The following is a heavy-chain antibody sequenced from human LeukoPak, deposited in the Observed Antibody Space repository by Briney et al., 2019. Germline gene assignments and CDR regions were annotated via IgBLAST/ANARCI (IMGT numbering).Heavy chain of an antibody. CDR3: ARGFGAAAGDY. Sequence: SDTLSLPCTVSGGSISSYYWRWIRQPAGKGLEGIGRIYTSGSTNYNPSLKSPVTMSVDTSKNQFSLKMSSVTAADPAVYYCARGFGAAAGDYWGEGTLVTVSS. D-gene: IGHD6-13*01. CDR2: IYTSGST. V-gene: IGHV4-4*07. J-gene: IGHJ4*02. CDR1: GGSISSYY.